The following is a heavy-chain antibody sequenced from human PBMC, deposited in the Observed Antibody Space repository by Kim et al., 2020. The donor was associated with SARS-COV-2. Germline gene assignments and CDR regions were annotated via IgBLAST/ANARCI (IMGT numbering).Heavy chain of an antibody. V-gene: IGHV4-59*13. J-gene: IGHJ6*02. CDR1: GGSISNYY. CDR2: IYYVGSS. D-gene: IGHD2-8*01. CDR3: ARMLRLENYFGFDV. Sequence: SETLSLTCTVSGGSISNYYWSWVRRPPGQGLEWIGYIYYVGSSNYNPSLKGRVTISSDRSKNQVSLELSTVTAADTAVYYCARMLRLENYFGFDVWGPG.